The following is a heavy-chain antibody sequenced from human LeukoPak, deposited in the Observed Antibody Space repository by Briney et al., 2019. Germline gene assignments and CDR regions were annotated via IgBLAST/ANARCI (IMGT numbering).Heavy chain of an antibody. CDR3: ARGYYGSGSYYNSYAFDI. Sequence: GGSLRLSCADSGFTFSRSWMTWVRPAPGKGLEWVANIKEDGSAQNYLDSVKGRFTISRDNSKKTVYLQMNRLRVEDTAVYYCARGYYGSGSYYNSYAFDIWGQGTMVTVS. V-gene: IGHV3-7*05. D-gene: IGHD3-10*01. J-gene: IGHJ3*02. CDR1: GFTFSRSW. CDR2: IKEDGSAQ.